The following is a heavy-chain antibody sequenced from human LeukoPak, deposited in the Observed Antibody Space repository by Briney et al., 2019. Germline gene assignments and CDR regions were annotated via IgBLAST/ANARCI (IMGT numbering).Heavy chain of an antibody. J-gene: IGHJ5*02. Sequence: GASVKVSCKASGYTFTSYYMHWVRQAPGQGLEWMGIINPSGGSTSYAQKFQGRVTMTRDTSTSTVYMELSSLRSEDTAVYYCARDRQYYGSGSSPLEFDPWGQGTLVTVSS. CDR1: GYTFTSYY. V-gene: IGHV1-46*01. D-gene: IGHD3-10*01. CDR3: ARDRQYYGSGSSPLEFDP. CDR2: INPSGGST.